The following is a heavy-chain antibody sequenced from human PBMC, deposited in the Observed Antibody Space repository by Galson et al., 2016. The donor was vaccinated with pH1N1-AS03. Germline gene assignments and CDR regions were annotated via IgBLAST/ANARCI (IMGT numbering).Heavy chain of an antibody. CDR2: IYPSDSDA. D-gene: IGHD1-26*01. V-gene: IGHV5-51*01. CDR3: ARHASPTILSYHFGS. Sequence: QSGAEVKQPGESLKISCKASGYLFTNYWIAWVRQMPGKGLEWMGIIYPSDSDARYSPSFQGQVTFSADKSTSTAYLHLTTLTAADSAIYYCARHASPTILSYHFGSWGRGTLVTVSS. CDR1: GYLFTNYW. J-gene: IGHJ4*02.